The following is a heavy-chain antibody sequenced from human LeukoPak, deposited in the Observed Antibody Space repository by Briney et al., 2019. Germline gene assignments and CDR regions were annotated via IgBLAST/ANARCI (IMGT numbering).Heavy chain of an antibody. CDR2: INSDGSAT. CDR1: GFTFSSYW. V-gene: IGHV3-74*01. J-gene: IGHJ6*02. Sequence: GGSLRLSCAASGFTFSSYWISWVRQAPGKGLMWVSQINSDGSATSCADPVKGRCTISRDNAKNMLYLEMNSLRVEDTAVYFCTRDHGLDVWGQGTTVTVSS. CDR3: TRDHGLDV.